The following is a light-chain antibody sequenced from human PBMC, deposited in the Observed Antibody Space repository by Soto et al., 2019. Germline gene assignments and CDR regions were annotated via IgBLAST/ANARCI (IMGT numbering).Light chain of an antibody. V-gene: IGLV2-8*01. J-gene: IGLJ2*01. CDR1: SSDVGGYNY. Sequence: QSVLTQPPSASGSPGQSVTISCNGTSSDVGGYNYVSWYQQHPGKAPKLMIYEVSKRPSGVPDRFSGSKSGNTASLTVSGLQAEDEADYYCSSYAGSRYVVFGGGTKLTVL. CDR3: SSYAGSRYVV. CDR2: EVS.